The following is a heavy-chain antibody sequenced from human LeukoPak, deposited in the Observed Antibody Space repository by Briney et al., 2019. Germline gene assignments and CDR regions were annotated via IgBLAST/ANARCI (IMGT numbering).Heavy chain of an antibody. Sequence: GGSLRLSCAASGSTFSSYWMSWVRQAPGKGLEWVANIKQDGSEKYYVDSVKGRFTISRDNAKNSLYLQMNSLRAEDTAVYYCARDGPDVLRFFFPDAFDIWGQGTMVTVSS. CDR1: GSTFSSYW. CDR2: IKQDGSEK. J-gene: IGHJ3*02. D-gene: IGHD3-3*01. CDR3: ARDGPDVLRFFFPDAFDI. V-gene: IGHV3-7*01.